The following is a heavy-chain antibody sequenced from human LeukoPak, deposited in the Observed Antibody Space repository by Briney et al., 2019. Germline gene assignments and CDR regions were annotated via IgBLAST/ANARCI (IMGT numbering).Heavy chain of an antibody. CDR2: FDPEDGET. J-gene: IGHJ3*02. V-gene: IGHV1-24*01. Sequence: ASVKVSCKVSGYTLTELSMHWVRQAPGKGLEWMGGFDPEDGETIYAQKFQGRVTMTEDTSTDTAYMELSSLRSEDTAVYYCATDVWFIAGSRGVFDIWGQGTMVTVSS. CDR1: GYTLTELS. D-gene: IGHD1-26*01. CDR3: ATDVWFIAGSRGVFDI.